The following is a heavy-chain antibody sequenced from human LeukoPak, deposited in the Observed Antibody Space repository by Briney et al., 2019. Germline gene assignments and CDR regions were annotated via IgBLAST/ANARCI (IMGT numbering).Heavy chain of an antibody. J-gene: IGHJ4*02. D-gene: IGHD1-26*01. Sequence: PGGSLRLSCAASGFTFSNYWMTWVRQFPGRGLEWVANIKQDGSEKYYVDSVKGRFTIFRDNAQKSLYLEMNTLGIEDTAVYYCARVGAWELQRVFEYWGQGTLVTVSS. V-gene: IGHV3-7*01. CDR2: IKQDGSEK. CDR1: GFTFSNYW. CDR3: ARVGAWELQRVFEY.